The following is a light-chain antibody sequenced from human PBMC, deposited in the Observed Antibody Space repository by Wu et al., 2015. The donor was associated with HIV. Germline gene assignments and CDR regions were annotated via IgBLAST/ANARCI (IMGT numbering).Light chain of an antibody. CDR2: AAS. CDR1: QSISTY. V-gene: IGKV1-39*01. J-gene: IGKJ4*01. CDR3: QQTYSTHVT. Sequence: DIQMTQSPSSLSASVRDRVTITCRASQSISTYLNWYQQKLGKAPKLLIFAASSLQSGVPSRFSGRGSGTDFTLTISGLQSEDFATYYCQQTYSTHVTFGGGTKVEIK.